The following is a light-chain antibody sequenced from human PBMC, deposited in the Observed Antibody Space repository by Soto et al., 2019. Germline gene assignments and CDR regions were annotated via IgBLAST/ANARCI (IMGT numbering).Light chain of an antibody. V-gene: IGKV3-11*01. CDR3: QQRSNWPRVT. CDR1: QSVSSY. J-gene: IGKJ3*01. Sequence: EIVLTQSPATLSLSPGERATLSCRASQSVSSYLAWYQQKHGQAPRLLIYDASNRATGIPARFSGSGSGTDFTLTISSLEPEDFAVYYCQQRSNWPRVTFGPGTKVDIK. CDR2: DAS.